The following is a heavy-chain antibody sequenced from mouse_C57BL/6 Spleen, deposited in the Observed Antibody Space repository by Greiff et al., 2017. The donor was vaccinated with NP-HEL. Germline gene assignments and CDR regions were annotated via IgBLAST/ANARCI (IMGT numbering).Heavy chain of an antibody. D-gene: IGHD1-1*01. V-gene: IGHV5-17*01. CDR3: ARSIYYGSSPYFDY. Sequence: EVMLVESGGGLVKPGGSLKLSCAASGFTFSDYGMHWVRQAPEKGLEWVAYISSGSSTIYYADTVKGRFTISRDNAKNTLFLQMTSLRAEDTAMYYCARSIYYGSSPYFDYWGQGTTLTVSS. CDR2: ISSGSSTI. J-gene: IGHJ2*01. CDR1: GFTFSDYG.